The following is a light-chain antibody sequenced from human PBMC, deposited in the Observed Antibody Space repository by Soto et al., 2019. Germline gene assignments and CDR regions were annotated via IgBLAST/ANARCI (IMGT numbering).Light chain of an antibody. Sequence: DIQMTQSPSSVSASVGDRVTITCRASQGISSWLAWYLQKPGKAPKLLIYAASNLQSGVPSRFSGSGSGTDFTLTISSLQPEDFATYFCQQSYSTPPWTFGQGTKVDIK. CDR3: QQSYSTPPWT. CDR1: QGISSW. J-gene: IGKJ1*01. V-gene: IGKV1-12*01. CDR2: AAS.